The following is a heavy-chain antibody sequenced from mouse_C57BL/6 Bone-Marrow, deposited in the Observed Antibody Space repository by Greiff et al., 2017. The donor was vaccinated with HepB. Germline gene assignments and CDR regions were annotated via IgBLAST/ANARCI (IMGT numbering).Heavy chain of an antibody. V-gene: IGHV1-20*01. CDR1: GYSFTGYF. J-gene: IGHJ4*01. CDR3: AKGYYGSSYAMDY. CDR2: INPYNGDT. D-gene: IGHD1-1*01. Sequence: EVQLQQSGPELVKPGDSVKISCKASGYSFTGYFMNWVMQSHGKSLEWIGRINPYNGDTFYNQKFKGKATLTVDKSSSTAHMELRSLTSEDSAVYYCAKGYYGSSYAMDYWGQGTSVTVSS.